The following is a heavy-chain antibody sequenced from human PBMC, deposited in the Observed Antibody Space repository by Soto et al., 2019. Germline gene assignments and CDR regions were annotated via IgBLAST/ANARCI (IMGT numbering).Heavy chain of an antibody. Sequence: PSETLSLTCSVSGGSIAYNSYYWGWIRQPPGKGLEWVGGIFYTGTTYYSPSLKDRVSISVDTSKNSFSLNLTSVTAADTAVYLCARLVVVAPVVIVWAQGALVTVSS. J-gene: IGHJ4*02. CDR1: GGSIAYNSYY. CDR2: IFYTGTT. D-gene: IGHD2-21*01. V-gene: IGHV4-39*02. CDR3: ARLVVVAPVVIV.